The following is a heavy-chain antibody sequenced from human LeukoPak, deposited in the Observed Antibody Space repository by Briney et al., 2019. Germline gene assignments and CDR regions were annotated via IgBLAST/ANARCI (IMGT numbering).Heavy chain of an antibody. Sequence: GGSLRLSCAASGLTFSSYAMHWVRQAPGKGLEWVAVISYDGSNKYYADSVKGRFTISRDNSKNTLYLQMNSLRAEDTAVYYCARDCIAVAGCFDYWGQGTLVTVSS. CDR1: GLTFSSYA. V-gene: IGHV3-30*04. CDR3: ARDCIAVAGCFDY. D-gene: IGHD6-19*01. CDR2: ISYDGSNK. J-gene: IGHJ4*02.